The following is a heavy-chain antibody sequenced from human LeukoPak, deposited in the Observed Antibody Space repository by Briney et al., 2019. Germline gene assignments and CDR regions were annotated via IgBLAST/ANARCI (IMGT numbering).Heavy chain of an antibody. J-gene: IGHJ6*03. CDR3: ARKIVVVITARFGGYYYYFMDV. Sequence: PSGTLSLTCAVSGGSFSGYYWSWIRQPPGEGLEWIGVINHSGRTNYHPSLKSRVTISVDTSKNPFSLKLSSVTAAVTAVNDCARKIVVVITARFGGYYYYFMDVWGKGTPVTVSS. CDR1: GGSFSGYY. D-gene: IGHD2-2*01. V-gene: IGHV4-34*01. CDR2: INHSGRT.